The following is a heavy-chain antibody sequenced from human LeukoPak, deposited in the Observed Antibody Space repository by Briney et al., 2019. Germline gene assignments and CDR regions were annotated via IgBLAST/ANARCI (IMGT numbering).Heavy chain of an antibody. Sequence: ASVKVSCKASGYTFTSYDINWVRQATGQGLEWMGWMNPNSGNTGYAQKFQGRVTMTRNTSISTAYMELSSLRSEDTAVYYCARGKLSKGTTVTTYYYYYMDVWGKGTTVTVSS. V-gene: IGHV1-8*01. D-gene: IGHD4-17*01. CDR1: GYTFTSYD. CDR3: ARGKLSKGTTVTTYYYYYMDV. J-gene: IGHJ6*03. CDR2: MNPNSGNT.